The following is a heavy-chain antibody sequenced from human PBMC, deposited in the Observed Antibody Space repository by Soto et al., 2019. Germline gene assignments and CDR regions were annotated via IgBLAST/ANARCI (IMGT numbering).Heavy chain of an antibody. CDR1: GGSISSGGYY. CDR3: ARGRSSTSPYPIGY. J-gene: IGHJ4*02. D-gene: IGHD2-2*01. V-gene: IGHV4-31*03. CDR2: IYYSGST. Sequence: QVQLQESGPGLVKPSQTLSLTCTVSGGSISSGGYYWSWIRQHPGKGLEWIGYIYYSGSTSYNPTLKSRVTISVDPAKNQFAMKLSSVTAADTAVYYCARGRSSTSPYPIGYWGQGPLVTVSS.